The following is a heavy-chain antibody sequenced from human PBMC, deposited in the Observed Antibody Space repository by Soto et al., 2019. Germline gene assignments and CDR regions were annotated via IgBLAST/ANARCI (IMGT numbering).Heavy chain of an antibody. V-gene: IGHV3-23*01. Sequence: EVQLLESGGGLVQPGGSLRLSCAASGFTFSSYAMSWVRQAPGKGLEWVSAISGSGGSTYYADSVKGRFTISRDNSKNTLYLQMNSLRAEDTAVYYCAKGGIGSGSYPRRYNWFDPWGQGTLVTVSS. CDR3: AKGGIGSGSYPRRYNWFDP. CDR2: ISGSGGST. D-gene: IGHD1-26*01. CDR1: GFTFSSYA. J-gene: IGHJ5*02.